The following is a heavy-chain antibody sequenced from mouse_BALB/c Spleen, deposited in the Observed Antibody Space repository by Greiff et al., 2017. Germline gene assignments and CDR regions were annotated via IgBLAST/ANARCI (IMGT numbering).Heavy chain of an antibody. V-gene: IGHV2-9*02. CDR2: IWAGGST. J-gene: IGHJ3*01. Sequence: VQLVESGPGLVAPSQSLSITCTVSGFSLTSYGVHWVRQPPGKGLEWLGVIWAGGSTNYNSALMSRLSISKDNSKSQVFLKMNSLQTDDTAMYYCARDDWDEGAYWGQGTLVTVSA. CDR3: ARDDWDEGAY. CDR1: GFSLTSYG. D-gene: IGHD4-1*01.